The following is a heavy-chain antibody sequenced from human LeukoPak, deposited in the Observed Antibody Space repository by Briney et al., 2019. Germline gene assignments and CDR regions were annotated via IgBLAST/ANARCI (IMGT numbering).Heavy chain of an antibody. D-gene: IGHD2-15*01. V-gene: IGHV4-61*01. CDR1: GGSVSSGSYY. CDR2: IYYSGST. J-gene: IGHJ4*02. Sequence: NSSQTLSLTCTVSGGSVSSGSYYWSWIRQPPGKGLEWIGYIYYSGSTNYNPSLKSRVTISVDTSKNQFSLKLSSVTAADTAVYYCARVRGAGSVDYWGQGTLVTVSS. CDR3: ARVRGAGSVDY.